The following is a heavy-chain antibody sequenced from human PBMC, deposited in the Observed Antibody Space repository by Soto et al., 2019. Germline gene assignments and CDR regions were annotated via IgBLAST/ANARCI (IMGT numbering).Heavy chain of an antibody. J-gene: IGHJ5*02. D-gene: IGHD2-15*01. CDR1: GFTFTAYA. CDR3: ARVLIVVVAPTGWFAP. CDR2: INAGNGNA. V-gene: IGHV1-3*01. Sequence: ASVKVSCKASGFTFTAYAIHWVRQAPGQRPEWMGWINAGNGNAKYAQKFQGRVTITRDTSASTAYMDLSSLRSEDTAIYYCARVLIVVVAPTGWFAPWGQGTLVTVSS.